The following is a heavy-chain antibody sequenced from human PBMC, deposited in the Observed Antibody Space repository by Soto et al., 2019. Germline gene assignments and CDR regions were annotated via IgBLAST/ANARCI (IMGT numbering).Heavy chain of an antibody. CDR2: ISAYNGNT. D-gene: IGHD1-26*01. Sequence: QVQMVQSGAEVKKPGASVKGSCKASGYTFTSYGISWVRQAPGQGLEWMGWISAYNGNTNYAQKLQGRVTMTTDTATRTACLELRSLGADDTAVYYCARRGSYPVGDYYDYGMDVRGQGTTGTVSS. CDR1: GYTFTSYG. J-gene: IGHJ6*02. CDR3: ARRGSYPVGDYYDYGMDV. V-gene: IGHV1-18*01.